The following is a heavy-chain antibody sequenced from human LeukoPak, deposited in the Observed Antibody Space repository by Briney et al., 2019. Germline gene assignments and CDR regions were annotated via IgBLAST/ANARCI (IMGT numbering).Heavy chain of an antibody. V-gene: IGHV3-23*01. CDR1: GFTFSNYA. J-gene: IGHJ4*02. CDR3: AKAIYGTGWSKNDY. CDR2: ISGSGSNT. Sequence: GGSLRLSCAASGFTFSNYAMTWVRQAPGKGLEWVSVISGSGSNTDYADSVKGRFTISRDNSKNTLYLQMNSLRAEDTAVYYCAKAIYGTGWSKNDYWGQGTLVTVSS. D-gene: IGHD6-13*01.